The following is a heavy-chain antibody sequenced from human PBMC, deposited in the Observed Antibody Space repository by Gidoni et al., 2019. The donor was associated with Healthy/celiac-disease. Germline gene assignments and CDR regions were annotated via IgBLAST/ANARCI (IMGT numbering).Heavy chain of an antibody. V-gene: IGHV3-7*01. J-gene: IGHJ6*03. D-gene: IGHD3-10*01. CDR3: ARGKYYYGSGSYYNYYYYYYMDV. Sequence: EVQLVESGGGLVQPGGSMRLSCAASGFTFSSYWLSWVRQAAGKGLEWVANIKQDGSEKYYVDSVKGRFTISRDNAKNSLYLQMNSLRAEDTAVYYCARGKYYYGSGSYYNYYYYYYMDVWGKGTTVTVSS. CDR2: IKQDGSEK. CDR1: GFTFSSYW.